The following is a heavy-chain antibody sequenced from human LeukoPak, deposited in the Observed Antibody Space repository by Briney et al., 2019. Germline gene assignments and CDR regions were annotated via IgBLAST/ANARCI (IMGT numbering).Heavy chain of an antibody. D-gene: IGHD3-10*02. V-gene: IGHV3-48*03. CDR3: AELGITMIGGV. J-gene: IGHJ6*04. CDR2: ISSSGSTI. Sequence: GGSLRLFCAASGFTFSSYAMNWVRQAPGKGLEWVSYISSSGSTIYYADSVKGRFTISRDNAKNSLYLQMNSLRAEDTAVYYCAELGITMIGGVWGKGTTVTISS. CDR1: GFTFSSYA.